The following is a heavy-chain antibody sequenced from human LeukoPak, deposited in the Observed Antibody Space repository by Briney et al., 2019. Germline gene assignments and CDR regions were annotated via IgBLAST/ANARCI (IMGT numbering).Heavy chain of an antibody. CDR3: AKAGYSSSWYPLYYFDY. CDR1: GFTFSSYA. J-gene: IGHJ4*02. D-gene: IGHD6-13*01. CDR2: ISGSGGST. V-gene: IGHV3-23*01. Sequence: GGSLRLSCAASGFTFSSYAMSWVRQAPGKGLEWVSAISGSGGSTYYADSVKGRFTISRDNSKNTLYLQMNSLRAEDTAVYYCAKAGYSSSWYPLYYFDYWGQGTLVTVSS.